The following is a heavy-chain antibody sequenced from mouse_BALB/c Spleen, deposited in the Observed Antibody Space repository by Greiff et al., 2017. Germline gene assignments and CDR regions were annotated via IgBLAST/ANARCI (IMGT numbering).Heavy chain of an antibody. CDR2: IYYSGTI. CDR1: GISITTGNYR. CDR3: ARDRRYDYFDY. V-gene: IGHV3-5*02. J-gene: IGHJ2*01. D-gene: IGHD2-14*01. Sequence: EVQLQESGPGLVNPSQTVSLTCTVTGISITTGNYRWSWIRQFPGNKLEWIGYIYYSGTITYNPSLTSRTTITRDTSKNQFFLEMNSLTAEDTATYYCARDRRYDYFDYWGQGTTLTVSS.